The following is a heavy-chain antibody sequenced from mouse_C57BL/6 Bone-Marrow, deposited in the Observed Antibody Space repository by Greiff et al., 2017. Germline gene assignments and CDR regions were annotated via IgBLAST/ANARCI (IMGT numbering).Heavy chain of an antibody. D-gene: IGHD2-14*01. J-gene: IGHJ3*01. Sequence: VQLQQSVAELVRPGASVKLSCTVSGFNIKNTYMHWVKQRPEQGLEWIGRIDPANGNTKYAPKFQGLATIIADTSANTAYMQLRSVTSEDTAIYYYARRVLAGLAYWGQGTLVTVSA. CDR1: GFNIKNTY. CDR2: IDPANGNT. CDR3: ARRVLAGLAY. V-gene: IGHV14-3*01.